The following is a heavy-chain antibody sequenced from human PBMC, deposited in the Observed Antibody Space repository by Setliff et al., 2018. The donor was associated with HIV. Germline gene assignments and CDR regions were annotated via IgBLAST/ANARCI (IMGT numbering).Heavy chain of an antibody. Sequence: SETLSLTCAVSGDSITRGGYYWSWIRQFAGKGLEWIADIYYSGRTNYNPSLKSRLTVSIDTSRYHLSLKLTSMTAVDTAMYFCARGKDPGLYFDNWRQVMLVTVSS. V-gene: IGHV4-31*11. CDR3: ARGKDPGLYFDN. CDR2: IYYSGRT. D-gene: IGHD2-15*01. J-gene: IGHJ4*02. CDR1: GDSITRGGYY.